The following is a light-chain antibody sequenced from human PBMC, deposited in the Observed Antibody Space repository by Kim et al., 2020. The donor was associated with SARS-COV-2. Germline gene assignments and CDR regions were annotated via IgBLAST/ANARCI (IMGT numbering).Light chain of an antibody. V-gene: IGLV2-14*03. Sequence: GQSITISCTGTSSDVGGYKFVSWYQQHPGKAPKLMIYDVRNRPSGVSNRFSGSKSGNTASLTISGLQVEDEADYYCSSYTSRITYVFGGGTKVTVL. CDR2: DVR. CDR3: SSYTSRITYV. CDR1: SSDVGGYKF. J-gene: IGLJ1*01.